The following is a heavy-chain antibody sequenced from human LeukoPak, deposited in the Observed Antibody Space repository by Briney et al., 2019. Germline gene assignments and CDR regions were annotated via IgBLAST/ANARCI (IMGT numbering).Heavy chain of an antibody. CDR3: AKDEIGKTTVTRVYGQFDY. V-gene: IGHV3-30*04. J-gene: IGHJ4*02. CDR2: ISYDGSNK. Sequence: GGSLRLSCAASGFTFSTYAMHWVRQAPGKGLEWVAVISYDGSNKYYADSVKGRFTISRDNSKNTLYLQMNSLRAEDTAVYYCAKDEIGKTTVTRVYGQFDYWGQGTLVTVSS. D-gene: IGHD4-17*01. CDR1: GFTFSTYA.